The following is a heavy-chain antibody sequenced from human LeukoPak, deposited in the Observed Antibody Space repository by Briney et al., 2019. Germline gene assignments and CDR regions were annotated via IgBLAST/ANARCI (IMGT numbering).Heavy chain of an antibody. J-gene: IGHJ6*02. D-gene: IGHD1-26*01. CDR1: GGSISSSSYY. CDR2: IYYSGST. CDR3: ARDLSDDFGWEGMDV. Sequence: SETLSLTCTVSGGSISSSSYYWSWIRQPPGKGLEWIGYIYYSGSTNYNPSLKSRVTISVDTSKNQFSLKLSSVTAADTAVYYCARDLSDDFGWEGMDVWGQGTTVTVSS. V-gene: IGHV4-61*01.